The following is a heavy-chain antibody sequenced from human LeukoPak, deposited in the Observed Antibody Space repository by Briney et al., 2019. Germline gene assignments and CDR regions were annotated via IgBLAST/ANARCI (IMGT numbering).Heavy chain of an antibody. CDR3: ARGGLVSSPNDY. J-gene: IGHJ4*02. Sequence: PSETLSLTCTVSGGSISSGDYSWSWIRQPPGKGLEWIGYIYYSGSTYYNPSLKSRVTISVDTSKNQFSLKLSSVTAADTAVYYCARGGLVSSPNDYWGQGTLVTVSS. D-gene: IGHD3-9*01. V-gene: IGHV4-30-4*01. CDR1: GGSISSGDYS. CDR2: IYYSGST.